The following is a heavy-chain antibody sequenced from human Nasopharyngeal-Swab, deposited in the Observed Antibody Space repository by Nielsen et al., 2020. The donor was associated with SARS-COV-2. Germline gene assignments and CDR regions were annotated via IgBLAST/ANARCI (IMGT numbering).Heavy chain of an antibody. D-gene: IGHD2/OR15-2a*01. CDR3: ARAGREYSNGEIDGFHYMDV. V-gene: IGHV1-69*04. CDR2: IIPILGKA. CDR1: GGTFTNYG. J-gene: IGHJ6*03. Sequence: SVKVSCKASGGTFTNYGITWVQQAPGQGLEWIGRIIPILGKANNARKFQGRVTITADKSTSTVYMELSSLRSEDTAVYYCARAGREYSNGEIDGFHYMDVWGRGTAVAVSS.